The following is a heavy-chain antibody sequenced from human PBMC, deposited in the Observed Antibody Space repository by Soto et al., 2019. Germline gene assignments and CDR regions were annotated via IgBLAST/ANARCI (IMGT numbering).Heavy chain of an antibody. CDR3: ARLGYCSSTSCYGPTHFDY. Sequence: SETLSLTCAVYGGSFSGYYWSWIRKPPGKGLEWIGEINHSGSTNYNPSLKSRVTISVDTSKNQFSLKLSSVTAADTAVYYCARLGYCSSTSCYGPTHFDYWGQGTLVTVSS. J-gene: IGHJ4*02. CDR2: INHSGST. D-gene: IGHD2-2*01. CDR1: GGSFSGYY. V-gene: IGHV4-34*01.